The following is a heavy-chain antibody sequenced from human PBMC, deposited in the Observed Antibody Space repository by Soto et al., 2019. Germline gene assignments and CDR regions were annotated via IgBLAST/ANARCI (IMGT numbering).Heavy chain of an antibody. J-gene: IGHJ6*02. V-gene: IGHV3-33*01. CDR3: ARDSAPRTISGPNYYYCWMDV. Sequence: GGSLRLSCAASGFTFSSYGMHWVRQAPGKGLAWVAAIWHDGSNKYYADSVKGRFTISRDNSKNTLYLQMNSLRAEDTAVYYCARDSAPRTISGPNYYYCWMDVWGRVTTGTVCS. D-gene: IGHD3-3*01. CDR2: IWHDGSNK. CDR1: GFTFSSYG.